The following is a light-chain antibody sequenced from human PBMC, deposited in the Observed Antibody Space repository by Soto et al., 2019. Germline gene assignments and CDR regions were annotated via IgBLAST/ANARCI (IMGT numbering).Light chain of an antibody. Sequence: QSVLTQPASVSGSPGQSITISCTGTSSDVGVYNYVSWYQHHPGKAPKLMIYEVSNRPSGVSIRFSGSKSGNTASLTISGLQAEDEADYYCSSYTSSTTVVFGGGTKLTVL. V-gene: IGLV2-14*01. J-gene: IGLJ3*02. CDR2: EVS. CDR1: SSDVGVYNY. CDR3: SSYTSSTTVV.